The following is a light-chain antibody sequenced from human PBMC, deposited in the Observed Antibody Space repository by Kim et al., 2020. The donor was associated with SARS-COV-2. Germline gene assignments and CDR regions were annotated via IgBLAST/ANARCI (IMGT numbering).Light chain of an antibody. V-gene: IGKV3-11*01. CDR2: DAS. Sequence: EIVLTQSPATLSLSPGERATLSCRASQSVSSSLAWYQQKPGQAPRLLIYDASNRATGIPARFSGSGSGTDFTLTINNLEPEDFAVYYCLQRANWPPITFGQGTRLEIK. CDR1: QSVSSS. J-gene: IGKJ5*01. CDR3: LQRANWPPIT.